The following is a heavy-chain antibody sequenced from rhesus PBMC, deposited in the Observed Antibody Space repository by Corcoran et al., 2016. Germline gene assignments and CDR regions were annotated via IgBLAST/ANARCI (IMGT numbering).Heavy chain of an antibody. Sequence: EVQLVESGGGLVQPGGSLRLSCTGSGFTFSSYYMYWNRQAPGKGLQWVSAFNTGGGSTWYTDSVQGRVTISKENAKNTLYLQMNSLRAEDTAVYYCAKDRGIAAAFDYWGQGVLVTVSS. CDR1: GFTFSSYY. V-gene: IGHV3-22*01. J-gene: IGHJ4*01. CDR2: FNTGGGST. D-gene: IGHD6-13*01. CDR3: AKDRGIAAAFDY.